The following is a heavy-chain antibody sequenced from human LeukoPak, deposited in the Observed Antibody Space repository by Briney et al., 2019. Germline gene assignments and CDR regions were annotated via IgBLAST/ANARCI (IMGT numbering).Heavy chain of an antibody. CDR2: IYYNGST. D-gene: IGHD4-17*01. J-gene: IGHJ4*02. CDR1: GGSISSYY. CDR3: ARLDPDYGDYAFDY. Sequence: PSETLSLTCTVSGGSISSYYWSWIRQPPGKGLEWIGYIYYNGSTNYNPSLKSRVTISVDTSKNQFSLKLSSVTAADTAVYYCARLDPDYGDYAFDYWGQGTLVTVSS. V-gene: IGHV4-59*08.